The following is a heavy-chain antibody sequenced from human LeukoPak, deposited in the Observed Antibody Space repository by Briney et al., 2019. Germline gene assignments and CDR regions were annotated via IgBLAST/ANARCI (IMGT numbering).Heavy chain of an antibody. Sequence: SETLSLTCTVSGGSISSSSYYWGWIRQPPGNGLEWIGSIYYSGSTFYNPSLKSRVTVSVDTSKNQFSLKLISVTAADTAVYYCAKRRGDVGYFDLWGRGALVTVSS. D-gene: IGHD2-21*02. CDR1: GGSISSSSYY. CDR3: AKRRGDVGYFDL. V-gene: IGHV4-39*01. CDR2: IYYSGST. J-gene: IGHJ2*01.